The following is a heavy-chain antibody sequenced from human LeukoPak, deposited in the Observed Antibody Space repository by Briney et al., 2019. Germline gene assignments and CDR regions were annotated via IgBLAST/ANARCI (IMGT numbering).Heavy chain of an antibody. CDR2: ISAYNGNT. V-gene: IGHV1-18*01. J-gene: IGHJ4*02. D-gene: IGHD3-22*01. CDR3: ARGHRTAAYDSSGSDY. Sequence: ASVKVSCKASGYTFTSYGISWVRQAPGQGLEWMGWISAYNGNTKYAQMFQGRVTMTTDTSTSTAYMELRSLRSDDTAVYYCARGHRTAAYDSSGSDYWGQGTLVTVSS. CDR1: GYTFTSYG.